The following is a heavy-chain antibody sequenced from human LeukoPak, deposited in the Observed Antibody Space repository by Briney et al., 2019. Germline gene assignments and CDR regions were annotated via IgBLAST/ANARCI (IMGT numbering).Heavy chain of an antibody. J-gene: IGHJ4*02. Sequence: GGSLRLSCAAPGFTFSSYAMSWVRRAPGKGLEWVSAISGSGGSTYYADSVKGRFTISRDNSKNTLYLQMNSLRAEDTAVYYCAKVREGFLEWLLFDYWGQGTLVTVSS. CDR2: ISGSGGST. CDR1: GFTFSSYA. V-gene: IGHV3-23*01. D-gene: IGHD3-3*01. CDR3: AKVREGFLEWLLFDY.